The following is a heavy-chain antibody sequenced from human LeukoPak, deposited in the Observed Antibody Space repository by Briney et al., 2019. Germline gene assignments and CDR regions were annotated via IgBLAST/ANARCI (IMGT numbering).Heavy chain of an antibody. D-gene: IGHD3-16*01. V-gene: IGHV3-74*03. J-gene: IGHJ4*02. CDR2: INSDGATT. CDR1: GFTFSTYW. Sequence: GGSLRLSCAASGFTFSTYWMHWVRQAPGKGLVWVSRINSDGATTTYADSVKGRFTISRDNAKNTLFLHMSSLRAEDTAIYYCARELRGIGDETAFWGQGTLVTVSS. CDR3: ARELRGIGDETAF.